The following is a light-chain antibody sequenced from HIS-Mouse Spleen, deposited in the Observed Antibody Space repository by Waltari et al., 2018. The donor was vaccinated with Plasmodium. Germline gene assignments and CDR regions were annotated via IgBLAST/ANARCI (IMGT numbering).Light chain of an antibody. CDR3: QQYDNLPYT. CDR1: QDISNY. Sequence: IQMNQSQSSLSASVGNRGTITCQASQDISNYLNWYQQKPGKAPKLLIYDASNLETGVPSRFSGSGSGTDFTFTISSLQPEDIATYYCQQYDNLPYTFGQGTKLEIK. V-gene: IGKV1-33*01. J-gene: IGKJ2*01. CDR2: DAS.